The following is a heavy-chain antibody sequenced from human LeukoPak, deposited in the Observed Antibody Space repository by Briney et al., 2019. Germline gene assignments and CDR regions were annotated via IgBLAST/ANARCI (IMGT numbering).Heavy chain of an antibody. D-gene: IGHD1-26*01. CDR3: ARVTVWSYYNYFDY. J-gene: IGHJ4*02. CDR1: GYNLPSFG. CDR2: ISAYNGNT. V-gene: IGHV1-18*01. Sequence: ASVKVSCKTSGYNLPSFGISWVRQAPGQGLEWMGWISAYNGNTNYAQKLQGRVTMTTDTSTSTAYMELRSLRSDDTAVYYCARVTVWSYYNYFDYWGQGTLVTVSS.